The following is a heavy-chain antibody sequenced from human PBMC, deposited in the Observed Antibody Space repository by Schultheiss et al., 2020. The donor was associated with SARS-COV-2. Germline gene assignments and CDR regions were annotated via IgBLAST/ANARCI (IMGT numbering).Heavy chain of an antibody. CDR1: GGSISSYY. Sequence: ETLSLTCTVSGGSISSYYWRWIRQPSGKGLEWVANIKQDGSEKYYVDSVKGRFTISRDNAKNSLYLQMNSLRAEDTAVYYCARDYCSGGSCYGRDYYGKYVWVQGTTVTDSS. V-gene: IGHV3-7*01. CDR2: IKQDGSEK. CDR3: ARDYCSGGSCYGRDYYGKYV. D-gene: IGHD2-15*01. J-gene: IGHJ6*02.